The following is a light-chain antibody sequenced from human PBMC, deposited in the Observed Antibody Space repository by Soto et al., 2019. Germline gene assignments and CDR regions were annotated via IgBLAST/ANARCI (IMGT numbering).Light chain of an antibody. V-gene: IGKV1-39*01. CDR2: SAS. Sequence: DIQMTQSPYSLSASLGDSVTITCRASQNIRTYLNWYQRKPGRAPKLLIHSASALPSGVPSRFSGSGSGTEFTLTMSGLQPEDFASYYCQQGHSTPYTFGQGTKVEIK. CDR3: QQGHSTPYT. CDR1: QNIRTY. J-gene: IGKJ2*01.